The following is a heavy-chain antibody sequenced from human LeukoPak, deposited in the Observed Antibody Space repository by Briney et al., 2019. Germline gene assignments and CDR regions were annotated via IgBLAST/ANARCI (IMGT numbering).Heavy chain of an antibody. V-gene: IGHV3-53*01. CDR1: GFTVSSNY. CDR2: IYSGGST. D-gene: IGHD2-15*01. J-gene: IGHJ4*02. CDR3: ARESGGSPQREYYFDY. Sequence: GGSLRLSCAASGFTVSSNYMSWVRQAPGKGLEWVSVIYSGGSTYYADSVKGRFTISRDNSKNTLYLQMNSLRAEDTAVYYCARESGGSPQREYYFDYWGQGTLVAVSS.